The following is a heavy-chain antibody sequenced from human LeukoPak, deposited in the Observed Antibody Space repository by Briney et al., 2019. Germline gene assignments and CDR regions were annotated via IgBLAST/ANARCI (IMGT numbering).Heavy chain of an antibody. CDR3: ARDPNYYGSGSYPHWFDP. CDR2: ISYDRSNK. CDR1: GFTFSSYA. D-gene: IGHD3-10*01. J-gene: IGHJ5*02. V-gene: IGHV3-30*04. Sequence: GRSLRLSCAASGFTFSSYAMHWVRQAPGKGLEWVAVISYDRSNKYYADSVKGRFTISRDNSKNTLYLQMNSLRAEDTAVYYCARDPNYYGSGSYPHWFDPWGQGTLVTVSS.